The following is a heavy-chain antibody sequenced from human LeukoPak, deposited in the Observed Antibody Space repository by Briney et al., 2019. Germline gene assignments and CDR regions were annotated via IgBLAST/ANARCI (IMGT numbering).Heavy chain of an antibody. D-gene: IGHD3-16*01. CDR2: IGTGGNT. CDR1: GFTFSRYD. V-gene: IGHV3-13*04. Sequence: GGSLRLSCAASGFTFSRYDMHWVRQATGKGLEWISSIGTGGNTYYIGSVKGRFTISRGNAKSSLYLQMNSLRAGDTAVYYCVRGGEIGFDSWGQGTLVTVSS. J-gene: IGHJ5*01. CDR3: VRGGEIGFDS.